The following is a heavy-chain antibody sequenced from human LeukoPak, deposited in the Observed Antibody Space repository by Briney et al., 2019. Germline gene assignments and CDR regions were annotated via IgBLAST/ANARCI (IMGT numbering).Heavy chain of an antibody. D-gene: IGHD4-17*01. CDR3: ARVTSVLRGDYGFDP. J-gene: IGHJ5*02. Sequence: SETLSLTCTVSGGSISSGDYYWSWIRQPPGKGLEWIGYIYYSGSTYYNPSLKSRVTISVDTSKNQFSLKLSSVTAADTAVYYCARVTSVLRGDYGFDPWGQGTLVTVSS. V-gene: IGHV4-30-4*01. CDR2: IYYSGST. CDR1: GGSISSGDYY.